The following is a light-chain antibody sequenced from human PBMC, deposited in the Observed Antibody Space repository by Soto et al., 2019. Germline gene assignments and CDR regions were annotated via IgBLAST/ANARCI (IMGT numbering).Light chain of an antibody. CDR2: GAS. CDR1: QSVSSDY. CDR3: QQYGSSSYT. Sequence: EIVLTQSPGTLSLSPGERATLSFRASQSVSSDYLAWYQQKPGQAPRLLIYGASIRATGIPDRFSGSGSGTDFTLTISRLEPEDFAVYYCQQYGSSSYTFGQGTKLEIK. V-gene: IGKV3-20*01. J-gene: IGKJ2*01.